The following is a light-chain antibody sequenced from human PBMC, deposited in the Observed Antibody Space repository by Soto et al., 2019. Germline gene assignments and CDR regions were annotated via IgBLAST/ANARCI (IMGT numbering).Light chain of an antibody. V-gene: IGLV4-69*01. CDR3: QTWGTGLQV. CDR1: SGHSSYA. J-gene: IGLJ2*01. Sequence: QSVLTQSPSASASLGASVTLTCTLSSGHSSYAIAWHQKQPGKGPRYLMDLTNDGSHTKGAGIPDRFSGSSSGAERSLIISSLQAEDEADYHCQTWGTGLQVFGCGSKLAVI. CDR2: LTNDGSH.